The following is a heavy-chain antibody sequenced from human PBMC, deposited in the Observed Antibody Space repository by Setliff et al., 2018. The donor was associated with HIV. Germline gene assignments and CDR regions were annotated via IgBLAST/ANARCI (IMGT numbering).Heavy chain of an antibody. D-gene: IGHD3-3*01. V-gene: IGHV1-46*01. CDR3: ARDGYYNFWSGYGYYYYYMDV. J-gene: IGHJ6*03. CDR1: GYTFTSYY. Sequence: GASVKVSCKASGYTFTSYYMHWVRQAPGQGLQWMGIINPSGGSTTYAQKFQGRVTMTRDTSTTTIFTELSSLRSEDTAVYYCARDGYYNFWSGYGYYYYYMDVWGKGTTVTVSS. CDR2: INPSGGST.